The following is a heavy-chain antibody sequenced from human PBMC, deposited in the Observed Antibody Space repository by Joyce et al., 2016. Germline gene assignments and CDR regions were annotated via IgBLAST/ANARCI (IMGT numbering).Heavy chain of an antibody. D-gene: IGHD5-18*01. J-gene: IGHJ5*02. V-gene: IGHV2-5*01. CDR3: ARRAAWDTARFDP. CDR1: GFPLSTAGVG. Sequence: QVTLKESGPTLVTPTQTLTLTCSFSGFPLSTAGVGVAWFRQPPGQALEWLAVVYWHDEKLYRPSLKNRLTITKETSKNQVVLTMTNVDPVDTATYYCARRAAWDTARFDPWGQGTLVIVSS. CDR2: VYWHDEK.